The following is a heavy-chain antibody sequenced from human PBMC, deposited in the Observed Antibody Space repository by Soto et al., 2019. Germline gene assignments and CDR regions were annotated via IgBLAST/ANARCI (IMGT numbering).Heavy chain of an antibody. CDR3: AKDSGKRIAMIVVVLVYGMDV. D-gene: IGHD3-22*01. CDR2: IGGIGGST. Sequence: GGSLRLSCAASGFTFYSYAMTWVRQAPGKGLEWVSSIGGIGGSTYYADSVKGRFNISSDNSKNTLYPQMNRLRAEDTAVYYRAKDSGKRIAMIVVVLVYGMDVWGQGTTLTGSS. V-gene: IGHV3-23*01. CDR1: GFTFYSYA. J-gene: IGHJ6*02.